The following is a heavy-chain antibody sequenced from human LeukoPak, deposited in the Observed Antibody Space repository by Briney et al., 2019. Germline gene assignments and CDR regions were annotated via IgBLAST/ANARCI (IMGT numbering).Heavy chain of an antibody. CDR1: RFSVSVNY. D-gene: IGHD3-22*01. J-gene: IGHJ2*01. V-gene: IGHV3-66*01. CDR3: ARDEMHYYHDVGSSHYWYLDR. CDR2: IYSGGST. Sequence: GGSLRLSCVASRFSVSVNYMCWGRQAPGKGLEWVSVIYSGGSTYYADSVKGRFTISRDNSKNTLYLQMNSLRAEDTAVYSCARDEMHYYHDVGSSHYWYLDRGGRGTLVTVSS.